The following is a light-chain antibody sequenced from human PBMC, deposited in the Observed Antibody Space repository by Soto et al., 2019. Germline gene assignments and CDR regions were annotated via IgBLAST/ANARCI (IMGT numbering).Light chain of an antibody. CDR2: DAS. J-gene: IGKJ1*01. V-gene: IGKV1-5*01. Sequence: DIQMTQSPSTLSASVGDRVTITCRASQSISSWLAWYQQKPGKAPKLLIYDASSLESGVPSRFSGSGSGTEFTLTICSLQPDDFATYYCQQYNSYPWTFDQGTKVDIK. CDR1: QSISSW. CDR3: QQYNSYPWT.